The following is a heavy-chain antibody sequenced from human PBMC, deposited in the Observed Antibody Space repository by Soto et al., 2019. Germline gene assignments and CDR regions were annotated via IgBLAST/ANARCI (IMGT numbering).Heavy chain of an antibody. Sequence: SVKVSCKASGGTFSSYAISWVRQAPGQGLEWMGGIIPIFGTANYAQKFQGRVTITADESTSTAYMELSSLRSEDTAVYYCARGSSSSWYFRGYYFDYWGQGTLVTVSS. V-gene: IGHV1-69*13. CDR3: ARGSSSSWYFRGYYFDY. CDR1: GGTFSSYA. D-gene: IGHD6-13*01. J-gene: IGHJ4*02. CDR2: IIPIFGTA.